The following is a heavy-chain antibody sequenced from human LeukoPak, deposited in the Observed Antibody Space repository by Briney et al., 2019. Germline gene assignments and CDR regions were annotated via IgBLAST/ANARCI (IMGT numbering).Heavy chain of an antibody. CDR3: ARGVDYYENSGTIDY. CDR1: GFTFSDYG. CDR2: IRYDGSNK. V-gene: IGHV3-33*01. J-gene: IGHJ4*02. Sequence: GGSLRLSCTASGFTFSDYGMHWVRQPPGKGLEWVAIIRYDGSNKKYEDSVKGRFTISRDNSKNTLYLQMNSLRAEDTAVYYCARGVDYYENSGTIDYWGQGTLVTVSS. D-gene: IGHD3-22*01.